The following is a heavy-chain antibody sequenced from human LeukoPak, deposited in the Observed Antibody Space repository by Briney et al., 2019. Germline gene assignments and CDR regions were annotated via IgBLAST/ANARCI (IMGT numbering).Heavy chain of an antibody. CDR1: GGSTSSISHH. D-gene: IGHD1-14*01. V-gene: IGHV4-39*02. CDR2: IYYAGNT. CDR3: TRETNSAVDY. Sequence: SETLSLTCIVSGGSTSSISHHWGWIRQPPGKGLEWIASIYYAGNTYYNPSLKSRLTISIDTSKNQFSLKLSSVTAADTAVYYCTRETNSAVDYWGQGTLVTVSP. J-gene: IGHJ4*02.